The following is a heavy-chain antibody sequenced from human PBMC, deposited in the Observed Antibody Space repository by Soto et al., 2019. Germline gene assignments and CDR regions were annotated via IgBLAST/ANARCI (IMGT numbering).Heavy chain of an antibody. CDR1: GFTFSSHA. CDR2: ISSDGSNK. D-gene: IGHD1-26*01. CDR3: ARDDEGGSDCDLGY. J-gene: IGHJ4*02. V-gene: IGHV3-30-3*01. Sequence: QVQLVESGGGVVQPGRPLRLSCAVSGFTFSSHAMHWVRQAPGKGLEWVALISSDGSNKYYADSVKGRFTTSRDNSKNTMYRQMNSLRVEDTAVYYCARDDEGGSDCDLGYWGQGALVTVST.